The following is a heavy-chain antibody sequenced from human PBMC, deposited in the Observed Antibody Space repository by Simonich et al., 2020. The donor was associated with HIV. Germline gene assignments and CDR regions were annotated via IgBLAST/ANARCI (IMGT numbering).Heavy chain of an antibody. CDR2: IKHRGST. V-gene: IGHV4-34*01. CDR3: ARTYYYDSSGYYAGWFDP. D-gene: IGHD3-22*01. J-gene: IGHJ5*02. CDR1: GGSFSGDY. Sequence: QVQLQQWGAGLLKPSETLSLTCAVYGGSFSGDYWSWIRQPPGKGLEWIGEIKHRGSTNYNPSLKSRVTISVDTSKNQFSLKLSSVTAADTAVYYCARTYYYDSSGYYAGWFDPWGQGTLVTVSS.